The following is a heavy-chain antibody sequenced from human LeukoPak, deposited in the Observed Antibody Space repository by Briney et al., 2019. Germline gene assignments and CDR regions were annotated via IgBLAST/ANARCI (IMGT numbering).Heavy chain of an antibody. V-gene: IGHV1-69*04. CDR1: GGTFSSYA. CDR2: IIPILGIA. Sequence: SVKVSCKASGGTFSSYAISWVRQAPGQGLEWMGRIIPILGIANYAQKFQGRVTITANKSTSTAYMELSSLRSEDTAVYYCARVVEGSGSYYLYWGQGTLVTVSS. CDR3: ARVVEGSGSYYLY. J-gene: IGHJ4*02. D-gene: IGHD3-10*01.